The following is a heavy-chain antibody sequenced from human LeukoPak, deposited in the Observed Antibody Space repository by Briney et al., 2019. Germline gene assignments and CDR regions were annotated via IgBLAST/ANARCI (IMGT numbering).Heavy chain of an antibody. CDR2: IYTSGST. Sequence: PSETLSLTCTVSGGSISSYYWSWIRQPAGKGLEWIGRIYTSGSTNYNPSLKSRVTMSVDTSKSQFSLKLSSVTAADTAVYYCARAHYDSSGYYSSYFDYWGQGTLVTVSS. D-gene: IGHD3-22*01. CDR3: ARAHYDSSGYYSSYFDY. J-gene: IGHJ4*02. CDR1: GGSISSYY. V-gene: IGHV4-4*07.